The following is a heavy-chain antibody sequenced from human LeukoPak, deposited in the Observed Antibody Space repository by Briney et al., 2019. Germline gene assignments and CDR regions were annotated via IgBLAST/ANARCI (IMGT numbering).Heavy chain of an antibody. Sequence: SVKVSCKASGGTFSSYAICWVRQAPGLGLEWMGGIIPIFGTANYAQKFQGRVTITADRSTSTAYMELSSLRSEDTAVYYCARDPPGRGSGWLHYFDYWGQGTLVTVSS. J-gene: IGHJ4*02. CDR1: GGTFSSYA. V-gene: IGHV1-69*06. D-gene: IGHD6-19*01. CDR2: IIPIFGTA. CDR3: ARDPPGRGSGWLHYFDY.